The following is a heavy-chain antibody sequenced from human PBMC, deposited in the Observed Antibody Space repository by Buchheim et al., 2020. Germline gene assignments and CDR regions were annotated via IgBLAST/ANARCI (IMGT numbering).Heavy chain of an antibody. V-gene: IGHV4-61*01. D-gene: IGHD6-19*01. CDR2: IYLSVNT. J-gene: IGHJ4*02. CDR3: ASGSQYSGGWPYFDY. CDR1: GGSVSSDSDY. Sequence: QVQLQESGPGLVKPSETLSLTCTVPGGSVSSDSDYWSWIRQPPGKGLEWIAYIYLSVNTMYNPSLRSRVTMSVDTSNNQFSLKLSSVTAADTAVYFCASGSQYSGGWPYFDYWGQGAL.